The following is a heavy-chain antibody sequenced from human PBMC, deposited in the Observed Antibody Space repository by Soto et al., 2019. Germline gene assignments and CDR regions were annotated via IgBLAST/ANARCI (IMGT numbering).Heavy chain of an antibody. CDR3: ARDVGEQQLVFDY. CDR2: INPSGGST. J-gene: IGHJ4*02. CDR1: GYTFTSYY. V-gene: IGHV1-46*01. D-gene: IGHD6-13*01. Sequence: VQVSCKASGYTFTSYYMHWVRQAPGQGLEWMGIINPSGGSTSYAQKFQGRVTMTRDTSTSTVYMELSSLRSEDTAVYYCARDVGEQQLVFDYWGQGTLVTVSS.